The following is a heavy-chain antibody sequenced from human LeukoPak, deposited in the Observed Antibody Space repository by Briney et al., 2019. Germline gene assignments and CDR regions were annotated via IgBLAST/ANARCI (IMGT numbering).Heavy chain of an antibody. CDR3: ARGPPRRAYTYGGDAFDI. D-gene: IGHD5-18*01. J-gene: IGHJ3*02. CDR2: INAGNGNT. Sequence: ASVKVSCKASGYTFTSYAMHWVRQASGQRLEWMGWINAGNGNTKYSQKFQGRVTITRDTSASTAYMELSSLRSEDTAVYSCARGPPRRAYTYGGDAFDIWGQGTMVTVSS. CDR1: GYTFTSYA. V-gene: IGHV1-3*01.